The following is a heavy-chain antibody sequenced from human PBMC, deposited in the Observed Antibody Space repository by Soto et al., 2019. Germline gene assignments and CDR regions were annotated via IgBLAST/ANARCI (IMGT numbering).Heavy chain of an antibody. V-gene: IGHV1-3*01. J-gene: IGHJ3*02. CDR1: GYTFTSYA. CDR3: ARDQTFGVVIMSSDAFDI. CDR2: INAGNGNT. D-gene: IGHD3-3*01. Sequence: ASVKVSCKASGYTFTSYAMHWVRQAPGQRLEWMGWINAGNGNTKYSQKFQGRVTITRDTSASTAYMELSSLRSEDTAVYYCARDQTFGVVIMSSDAFDIWGQGTMVTVSS.